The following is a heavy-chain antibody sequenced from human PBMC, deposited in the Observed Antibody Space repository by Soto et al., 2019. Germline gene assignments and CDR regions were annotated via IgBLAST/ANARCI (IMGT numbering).Heavy chain of an antibody. CDR2: ISYDGPNQ. D-gene: IGHD1-26*01. Sequence: QVQLVESGGGVVQPGRSLRLSCAASGFTFSSYAMHWVRQAPGKGLEWVAAISYDGPNQYYGDSVKGRFTISRDNTRNMLYLQMDSLRDEDTALYYCAKVEEMWDLTLHYDSWGQGTLVTVSS. CDR1: GFTFSSYA. V-gene: IGHV3-30*18. CDR3: AKVEEMWDLTLHYDS. J-gene: IGHJ4*02.